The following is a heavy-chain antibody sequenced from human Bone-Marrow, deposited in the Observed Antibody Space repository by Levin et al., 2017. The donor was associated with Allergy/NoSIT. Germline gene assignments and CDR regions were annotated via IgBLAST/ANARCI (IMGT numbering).Heavy chain of an antibody. Sequence: PSETLSLTCAVSGGSITSYYWSWIRQPPGKGLEWIGFVYYQGNTNYNPSLKSRVTISVDMSKNQFSLKLNSVTAADTAVYYCTRAGERIAIFGVEHDAFDLWGQGTMVTVSS. CDR2: VYYQGNT. J-gene: IGHJ3*01. CDR3: TRAGERIAIFGVEHDAFDL. V-gene: IGHV4-59*12. CDR1: GGSITSYY. D-gene: IGHD3-3*01.